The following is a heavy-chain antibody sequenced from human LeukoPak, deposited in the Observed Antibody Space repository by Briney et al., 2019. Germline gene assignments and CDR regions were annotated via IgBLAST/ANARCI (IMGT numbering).Heavy chain of an antibody. CDR2: ITYDGSDT. J-gene: IGHJ3*02. V-gene: IGHV3-30*09. CDR1: GFIFSTYA. CDR3: ARPGGYAFDI. Sequence: PGGSRRLSCEAPGFIFSTYAFHWVRQAPGKGPEWMTFITYDGSDTYFADSVKGRFALSRDNSKNALYLQMNSLRTADTAVYYCARPGGYAFDIWGQGTMVTVSS. D-gene: IGHD3-10*01.